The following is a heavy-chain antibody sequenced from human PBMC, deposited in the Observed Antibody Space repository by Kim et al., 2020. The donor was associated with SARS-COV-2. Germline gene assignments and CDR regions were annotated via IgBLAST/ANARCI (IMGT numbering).Heavy chain of an antibody. CDR3: ARHGCTGGVCYFDP. CDR1: GGSISSSDYY. V-gene: IGHV4-39*01. CDR2: IYYTGTT. Sequence: SETLSLTCTVSGGSISSSDYYWGWIRQPPGKGLEWIGSIYYTGTTYYNPSLKSRVTISVDTSKNQFSLKLSCVTDATVYYCARHGCTGGVCYFDPWGQGTLVSVSS. J-gene: IGHJ5*02. D-gene: IGHD2-8*02.